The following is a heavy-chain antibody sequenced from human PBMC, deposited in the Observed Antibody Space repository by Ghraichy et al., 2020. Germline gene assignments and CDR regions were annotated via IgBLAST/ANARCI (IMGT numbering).Heavy chain of an antibody. D-gene: IGHD1-26*01. Sequence: SETLSLTCAVSGYSISSGYSWGWIRQPPGKGLEWIGNMYHSGDTYNNPSLKSRVTISLDTSKNQFSLKLTSVTAADTVVYYCARVAVGAIPNELYFDYWGQGTLVTVSS. CDR2: MYHSGDT. CDR1: GYSISSGYS. CDR3: ARVAVGAIPNELYFDY. V-gene: IGHV4-38-2*01. J-gene: IGHJ4*02.